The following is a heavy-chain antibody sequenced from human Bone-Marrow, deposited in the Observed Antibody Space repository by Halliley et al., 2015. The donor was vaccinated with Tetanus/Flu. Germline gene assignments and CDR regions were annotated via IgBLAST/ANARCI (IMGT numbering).Heavy chain of an antibody. V-gene: IGHV3-21*01. CDR3: ARVGAPTLHGYYYGMDV. CDR2: ISSSGSYT. J-gene: IGHJ6*02. Sequence: AASGFNFISYGMNWVRQAPGKGLEWVSSISSSGSYTYFAASVEGRFTISRDNAKNSLILQMDSLRADDTAVYYCARVGAPTLHGYYYGMDVWGQGTTVTVSS. D-gene: IGHD1-26*01. CDR1: GFNFISYG.